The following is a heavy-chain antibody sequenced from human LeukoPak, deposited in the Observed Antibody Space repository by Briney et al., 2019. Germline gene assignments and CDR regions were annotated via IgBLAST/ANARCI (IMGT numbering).Heavy chain of an antibody. CDR1: GYTLTELS. Sequence: ASVKVSCKVSGYTLTELSMHWVRQAPGKGLEWMGGFDPEDGETIYAQKLQGRVTMTTDTSTSTAYMELRSLRSDDTAVYYCAREGRNYEGAAEDYWGQGTLVTVSS. CDR3: AREGRNYEGAAEDY. J-gene: IGHJ4*02. D-gene: IGHD1-7*01. V-gene: IGHV1-24*01. CDR2: FDPEDGET.